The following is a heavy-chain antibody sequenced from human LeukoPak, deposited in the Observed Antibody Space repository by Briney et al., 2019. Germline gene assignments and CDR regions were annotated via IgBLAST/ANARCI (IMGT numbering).Heavy chain of an antibody. V-gene: IGHV3-64*01. J-gene: IGHJ4*02. CDR1: GFTFSSYA. D-gene: IGHD2-15*01. Sequence: GGSLRLSCAASGFTFSSYAMHWVRQAPGKGLEYVSAISSNGGSTYYANSVKGRFTISRDNSKNTLYLQMGSLRAEDMAVYYCARDSYCSGGSCLDYWGQGTLVTVSS. CDR2: ISSNGGST. CDR3: ARDSYCSGGSCLDY.